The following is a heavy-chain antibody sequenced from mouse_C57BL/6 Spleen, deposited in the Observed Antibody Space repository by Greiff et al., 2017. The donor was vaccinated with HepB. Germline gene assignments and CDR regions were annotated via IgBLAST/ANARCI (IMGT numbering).Heavy chain of an antibody. J-gene: IGHJ2*01. CDR3: ARRGRTPYYFDY. CDR1: GFSLTSYG. Sequence: QVQLQQSGPGLVQPSQSLSITCTVSGFSLTSYGVHWVRQSPGKGLEWLGVIWSGGSTDYNAAFISRLSISKDNSKSQVFFKMNSLQADDTAIYYCARRGRTPYYFDYWRQGTTLTVSS. CDR2: IWSGGST. V-gene: IGHV2-2*01.